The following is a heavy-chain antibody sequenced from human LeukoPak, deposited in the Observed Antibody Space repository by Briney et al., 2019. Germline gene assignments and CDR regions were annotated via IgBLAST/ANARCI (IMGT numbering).Heavy chain of an antibody. V-gene: IGHV3-23*01. D-gene: IGHD3-16*01. Sequence: GGSLRLSCAASGFTFSSYAMSWVRQAPGKGLEWVSAISGSGGSTYYADSVKGRFTISRDNSKNTLYLQMNSLRAEDTAVYYCANSDYHAPGYYFDYWGQGTLVTVSS. CDR1: GFTFSSYA. CDR2: ISGSGGST. J-gene: IGHJ4*02. CDR3: ANSDYHAPGYYFDY.